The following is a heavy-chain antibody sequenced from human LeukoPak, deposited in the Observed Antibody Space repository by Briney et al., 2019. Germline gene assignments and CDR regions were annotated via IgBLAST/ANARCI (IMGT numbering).Heavy chain of an antibody. J-gene: IGHJ6*03. CDR3: ASVRHDPLEYYYYIDV. D-gene: IGHD2/OR15-2a*01. CDR1: GDSLSRYY. CDR2: INPSGNP. Sequence: PSETLSLTCAVYGDSLSRYYWTWLRHPPGKGLEWLGDINPSGNPDYNPSLKSRVPISVDTSKNQFSLRLTSVTAADTAVYYCASVRHDPLEYYYYIDVWGKGTTVTVSS. V-gene: IGHV4-34*01.